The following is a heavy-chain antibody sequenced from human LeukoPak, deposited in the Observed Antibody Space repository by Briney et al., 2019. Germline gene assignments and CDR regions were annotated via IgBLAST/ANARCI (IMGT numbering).Heavy chain of an antibody. CDR2: IYTSGST. D-gene: IGHD3-9*01. CDR1: GGSISSGSYY. Sequence: SETLSLTCTVSGGSISSGSYYWSWIRQPAGKGLEWIGRIYTSGSTNYNPSLKSRVTISVDTSKNQFSLKLSSVTAADTAVYYCAREEAHYDILTGTGFDYWGQGTLVTVSS. V-gene: IGHV4-61*02. CDR3: AREEAHYDILTGTGFDY. J-gene: IGHJ4*02.